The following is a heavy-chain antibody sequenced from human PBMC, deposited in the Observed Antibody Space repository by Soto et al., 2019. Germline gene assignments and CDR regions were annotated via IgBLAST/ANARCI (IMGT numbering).Heavy chain of an antibody. D-gene: IGHD2-2*03. CDR1: GFTFSSNS. CDR3: AKDDRGARKSGYYYFDY. Sequence: GGSLRLSCSVSGFTFSSNSMSWVRQAPGKGLEWVSRISARGSGTHYADSVKGRFTISRDNSKNTVYLQINSLRAEDTARYYCAKDDRGARKSGYYYFDYWGQGXLVTVYS. V-gene: IGHV3-23*01. J-gene: IGHJ4*02. CDR2: ISARGSGT.